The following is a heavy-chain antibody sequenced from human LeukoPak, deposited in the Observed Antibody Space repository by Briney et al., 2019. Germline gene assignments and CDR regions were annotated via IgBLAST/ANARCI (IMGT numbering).Heavy chain of an antibody. CDR1: GFTFSSYA. Sequence: GGSLRLSCAASGFTFSSYAMSWVRQAPGKGLEWVSAISGSGGSTYYADSVKGLFTISRDIFKNTLYLQMNSLRVEDTAVYHCVKSAGKDGYRDVFDIWGQGTVVTVSS. J-gene: IGHJ3*02. V-gene: IGHV3-23*01. CDR2: ISGSGGST. D-gene: IGHD5-24*01. CDR3: VKSAGKDGYRDVFDI.